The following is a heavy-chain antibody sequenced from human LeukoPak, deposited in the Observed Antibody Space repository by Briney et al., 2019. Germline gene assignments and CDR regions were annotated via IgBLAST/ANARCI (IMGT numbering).Heavy chain of an antibody. CDR1: GFTFSSYS. CDR2: ISSSGTYV. Sequence: PGGSLRLSCAASGFTFSSYSMSWVCQAPGKGLEWVSSISSSGTYVYYADSVKGRFTISRDNAKNSLSLQMNSLRADDAAVYYCARASSKQLAGYLPDGFDIWGQGTMVTVSS. CDR3: ARASSKQLAGYLPDGFDI. D-gene: IGHD3-9*01. J-gene: IGHJ3*02. V-gene: IGHV3-21*01.